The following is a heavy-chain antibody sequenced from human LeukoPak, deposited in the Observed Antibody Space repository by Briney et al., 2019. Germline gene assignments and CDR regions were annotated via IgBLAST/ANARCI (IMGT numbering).Heavy chain of an antibody. CDR2: INHSGST. Sequence: SETLSLTCTVSGGSISSSSYYWGWIRQPPGKGLEWIGEINHSGSTNYNPSLKSRVTISVDTSKNQFSLKLSSVTAADTAVYYCARDVTYYDILTGYYYYMDVWGKGTTVTISS. CDR3: ARDVTYYDILTGYYYYMDV. V-gene: IGHV4-39*07. D-gene: IGHD3-9*01. CDR1: GGSISSSSYY. J-gene: IGHJ6*03.